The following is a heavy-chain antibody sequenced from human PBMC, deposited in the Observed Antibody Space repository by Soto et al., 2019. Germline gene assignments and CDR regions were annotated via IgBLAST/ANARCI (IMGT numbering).Heavy chain of an antibody. CDR1: GFTFSSYG. D-gene: IGHD4-17*01. J-gene: IGHJ4*02. V-gene: IGHV3-33*01. Sequence: QVQLVESGGGVVQPGRSLRLSCAASGFTFSSYGMHWVRQAPGKGLEWVAVIWHDGSNKYYADSVKGRFTISRDNSKKTPDLQMSSLRAEDTAVYYCARGGTTVTTAMDYWGQGTLVTVSS. CDR3: ARGGTTVTTAMDY. CDR2: IWHDGSNK.